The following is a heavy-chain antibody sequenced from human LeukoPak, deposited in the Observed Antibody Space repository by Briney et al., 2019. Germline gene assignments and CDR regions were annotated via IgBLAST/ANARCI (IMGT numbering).Heavy chain of an antibody. J-gene: IGHJ4*02. V-gene: IGHV3-30*02. CDR1: GFTFSSYG. CDR2: IRYDGSNK. D-gene: IGHD1-26*01. Sequence: PGGSLRLSXAASGFTFSSYGMHWVRQAPGKGLEWVAFIRYDGSNKYYADSVKGRFTISRDNSKNTLYLQMNSLRAEDTAVYYCAKFEWELLELDYWGQGTLVTVSS. CDR3: AKFEWELLELDY.